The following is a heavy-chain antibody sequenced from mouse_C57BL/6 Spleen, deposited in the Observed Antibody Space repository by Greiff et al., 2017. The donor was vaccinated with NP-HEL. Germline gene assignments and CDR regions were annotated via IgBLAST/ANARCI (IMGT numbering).Heavy chain of an antibody. J-gene: IGHJ4*01. V-gene: IGHV1-69*01. Sequence: VQLQQPGAELVMPGASVKLSCKASGYTFTSYWMHWVKQRPGQGLEWIGEIDPSDSYTNYNQKFKGKSTLTVDKSSSTAYMQLSSLTSEDSAVYYCARNYYGSSLAMDYWGQGTSVTVSS. D-gene: IGHD1-1*01. CDR2: IDPSDSYT. CDR3: ARNYYGSSLAMDY. CDR1: GYTFTSYW.